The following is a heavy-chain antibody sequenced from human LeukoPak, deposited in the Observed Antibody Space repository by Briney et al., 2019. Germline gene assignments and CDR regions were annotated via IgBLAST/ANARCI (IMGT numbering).Heavy chain of an antibody. CDR1: GGSFSGYY. V-gene: IGHV4-34*01. CDR3: ARGGGIAAAGTYFDY. Sequence: SETLSLTCAVYGGSFSGYYWSWIRQPPGKGLEWVGEINHSGSTNYNPSLKSRVTISVDTSKNQFSLKLSSVTAADTAVYYCARGGGIAAAGTYFDYWGQGTLVTVSS. D-gene: IGHD6-13*01. J-gene: IGHJ4*02. CDR2: INHSGST.